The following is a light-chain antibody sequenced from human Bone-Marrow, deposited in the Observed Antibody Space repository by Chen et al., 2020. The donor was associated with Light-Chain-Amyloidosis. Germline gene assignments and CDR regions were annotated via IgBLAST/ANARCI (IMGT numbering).Light chain of an antibody. CDR3: GAWGGSLGGYV. J-gene: IGLJ1*01. Sequence: QSVLTQPPSASGTPGQRVTISCSGASSNIGINYVYWYQHFPGAAPNLLMHRNNQRPSGVPDRWAACKSGTAACRARRGLRSEEEADYCGGAWGGSLGGYVFAAGTKVLVL. V-gene: IGLV1-47*01. CDR1: SSNIGINY. CDR2: RNN.